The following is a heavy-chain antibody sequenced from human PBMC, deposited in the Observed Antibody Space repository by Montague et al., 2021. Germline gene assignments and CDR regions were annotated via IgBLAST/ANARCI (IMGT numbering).Heavy chain of an antibody. CDR1: GASITSNIYY. V-gene: IGHV4-39*07. J-gene: IGHJ5*02. Sequence: SETLSLTCTVSGASITSNIYYWGWTRQSPGKGLEWIGCIYYSGNSFYQPSLKSRITMAVDTSKNQFSLKLSSVTAADTAIYYCARVFSSWYVGWFDPWGQGTLVTVSS. D-gene: IGHD6-13*01. CDR2: IYYSGNS. CDR3: ARVFSSWYVGWFDP.